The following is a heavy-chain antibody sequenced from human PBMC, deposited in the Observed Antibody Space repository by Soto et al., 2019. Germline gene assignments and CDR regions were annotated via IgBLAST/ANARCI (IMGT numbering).Heavy chain of an antibody. CDR1: GGSISSQY. CDR2: MYYSGSP. D-gene: IGHD6-13*01. Sequence: SSETLSLTCTVSGGSISSQYWSWIRQPPGQGLEWIAYMYYSGSPNYNPSLKSRVTISVDTSKNQFSLNLSFVTAADTAVYYCERGAATGRSDSWGQGTLVTVSS. V-gene: IGHV4-59*11. J-gene: IGHJ4*02. CDR3: ERGAATGRSDS.